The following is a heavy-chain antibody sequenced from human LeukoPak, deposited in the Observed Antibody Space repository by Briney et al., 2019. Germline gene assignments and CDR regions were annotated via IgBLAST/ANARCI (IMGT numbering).Heavy chain of an antibody. V-gene: IGHV3-7*05. D-gene: IGHD5-24*01. J-gene: IGHJ5*02. Sequence: GGSLRLSCAASGFTFSNYWMIWVRQAPGKGLEWVGNIKQDGSVNRYADSVRGRFTISRDNAQTSLYLQMSSLRAGDTAVYYCARASNPWLQLTWGQGTLVTVSS. CDR1: GFTFSNYW. CDR3: ARASNPWLQLT. CDR2: IKQDGSVN.